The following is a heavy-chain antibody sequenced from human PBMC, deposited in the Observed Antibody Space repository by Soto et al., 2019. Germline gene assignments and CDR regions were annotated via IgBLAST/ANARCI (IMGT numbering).Heavy chain of an antibody. V-gene: IGHV4-39*01. J-gene: IGHJ5*02. CDR3: ARHRGPYASSWFDA. CDR2: IYYSGST. Sequence: SETLSLTCIVSGDSISSSSYYWGWIRLPPGKGLEWIGSIYYSGSTYYNPSLKSRVTMSINTSKNQMSLELSSVTAADTAVYYCARHRGPYASSWFDAWGQGTLVPGSS. D-gene: IGHD2-2*01. CDR1: GDSISSSSYY.